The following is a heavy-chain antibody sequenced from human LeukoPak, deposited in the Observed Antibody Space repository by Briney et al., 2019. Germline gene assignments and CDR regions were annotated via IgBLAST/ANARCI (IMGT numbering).Heavy chain of an antibody. J-gene: IGHJ4*02. CDR3: AVSRITMVRGVIMPFDY. Sequence: TLSLTCTVSGGSISSGSYYWSWLRQPAGKGLEWLGRIYTSGSTNYNPSLKSRVTISVDTSKNQLSLKLSSVTAADTAVYYCAVSRITMVRGVIMPFDYWGQGTLVTVSS. CDR2: IYTSGST. CDR1: GGSISSGSYY. D-gene: IGHD3-10*01. V-gene: IGHV4-61*02.